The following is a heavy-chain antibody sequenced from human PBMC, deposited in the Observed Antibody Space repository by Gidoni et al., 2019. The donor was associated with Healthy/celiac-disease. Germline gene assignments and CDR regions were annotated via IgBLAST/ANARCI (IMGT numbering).Heavy chain of an antibody. Sequence: QVQLVESGGGVVQPGRSLRLSCAASGFTFSSYGMHWVRQAPGKGLEWVAVISYDGSNKYYADSVKGRFTISRDNSKNTLYLQMNSLRAEDTAVYYCAKDLAYYYDSSGGFDPWGQGTLVTVSS. CDR2: ISYDGSNK. CDR1: GFTFSSYG. J-gene: IGHJ5*02. CDR3: AKDLAYYYDSSGGFDP. V-gene: IGHV3-30*18. D-gene: IGHD3-22*01.